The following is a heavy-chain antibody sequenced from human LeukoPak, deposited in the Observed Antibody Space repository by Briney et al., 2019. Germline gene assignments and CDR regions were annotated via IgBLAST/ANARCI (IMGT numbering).Heavy chain of an antibody. J-gene: IGHJ6*02. CDR3: AKDHYYSMEV. CDR2: IRSDGTIT. CDR1: GFPFSVSW. V-gene: IGHV3-74*01. Sequence: GGSLRLSCVASGFPFSVSWMHWVRQAPGKGLVWVSLIRSDGTITNYADSVKGRFITSRDNTKNTVYLQMNSLRAEDTGIYYCAKDHYYSMEVWGQGTTVTVTS.